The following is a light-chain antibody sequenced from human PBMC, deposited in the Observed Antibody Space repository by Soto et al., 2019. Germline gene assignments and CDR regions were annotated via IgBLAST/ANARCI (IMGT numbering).Light chain of an antibody. CDR3: QQRSNWL. J-gene: IGKJ4*01. CDR1: QSVSSY. V-gene: IGKV3-11*01. CDR2: DAS. Sequence: EIVLTQSPATLSLSPGERATLSCRASQSVSSYLAWYQQKPGQAPRLLIYDASSRATGIPARFSSLEPEDFAVYYWQQRSNWLFGGGTKVEIK.